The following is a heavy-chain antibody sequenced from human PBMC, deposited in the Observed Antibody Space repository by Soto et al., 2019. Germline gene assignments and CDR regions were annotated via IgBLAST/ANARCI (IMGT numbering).Heavy chain of an antibody. CDR2: IHHSGAI. J-gene: IGHJ6*02. V-gene: IGHV4-30-4*08. CDR3: AREDDGGDSLDV. D-gene: IGHD2-21*02. Sequence: PSETLSLTCTVSGFSINSDYYHWTWIRQSPGKGLEWIGYIHHSGAILYNPSFKSRLAISVDTSKNQFSLHLSSVTDTDTAVYFCAREDDGGDSLDVWGQGTTVTVSS. CDR1: GFSINSDYYH.